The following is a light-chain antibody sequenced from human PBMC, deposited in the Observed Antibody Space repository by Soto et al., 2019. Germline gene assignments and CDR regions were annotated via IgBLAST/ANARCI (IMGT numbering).Light chain of an antibody. CDR1: QSIYEK. J-gene: IGKJ4*01. CDR2: DAS. Sequence: EIVMTQSPATLSVSPGERVILSCRASQSIYEKLAWYQQKPGQTPRLLIYDASTRATGISGSFSGSGSGTEFTLTISSLLSEDFAVYYCQQYNRWPLTFGGGTNVEIK. V-gene: IGKV3-15*01. CDR3: QQYNRWPLT.